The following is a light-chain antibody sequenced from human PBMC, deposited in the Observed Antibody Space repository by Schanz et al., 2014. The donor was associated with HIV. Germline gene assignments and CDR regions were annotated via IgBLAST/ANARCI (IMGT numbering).Light chain of an antibody. Sequence: EIVLTQSPGTLSLSPGERATLSCRASQSVSSSYLAWYQQKPGQAPRLLIYGASSRAIGTPDRFSGSGSGTDFTLSISRLEPGDFAVYYCQQYNNWPRTFGQGTKVEIK. CDR1: QSVSSSY. V-gene: IGKV3-20*01. J-gene: IGKJ1*01. CDR2: GAS. CDR3: QQYNNWPRT.